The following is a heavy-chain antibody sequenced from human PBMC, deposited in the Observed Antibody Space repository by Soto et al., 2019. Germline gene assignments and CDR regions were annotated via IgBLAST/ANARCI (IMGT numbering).Heavy chain of an antibody. V-gene: IGHV4-30-4*01. CDR1: GGSISSGDYY. D-gene: IGHD3-3*01. CDR3: ARGDYDFWSGSPFDY. CDR2: IYYSGST. J-gene: IGHJ4*02. Sequence: QVQLQESGPGLVKPSQTLSLTCTVSGGSISSGDYYWSWIRQPPGKGLEWIGYIYYSGSTYYNPSLKSRVNISVDTSKNQFALKLSSVTAADTAVYYCARGDYDFWSGSPFDYWVQGTLVTVSS.